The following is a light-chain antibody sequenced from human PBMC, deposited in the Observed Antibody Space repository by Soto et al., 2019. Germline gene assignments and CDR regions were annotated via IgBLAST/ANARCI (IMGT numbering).Light chain of an antibody. CDR2: DAS. Sequence: EIEWLPWRGTLSLSHVERAQLYISTIQRVSSPSLAWYQQKPGQAPRLLIYDASNRATGIPARFSGSGSGTDFTLTIRSLEPEDFAVYYGQQRSNWPPINFGQGTRLDI. CDR3: QQRSNWPPIN. J-gene: IGKJ5*01. CDR1: QRVSSPS. V-gene: IGKV3-11*01.